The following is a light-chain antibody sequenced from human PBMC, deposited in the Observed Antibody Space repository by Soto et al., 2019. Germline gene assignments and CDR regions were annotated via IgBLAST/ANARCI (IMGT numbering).Light chain of an antibody. V-gene: IGKV3-20*01. CDR1: QSVGMDF. J-gene: IGKJ4*01. CDR2: GAS. CDR3: QQYGSSPEVS. Sequence: DIVLAQSPGTVSLSPGEGATLSCRTSQSVGMDFLAWYQQKPGQAPRLLIYGASNRAAGIPDRFRGSGSGTDLTLTISRLEPEDFAVYYCQQYGSSPEVSFGGGTKVEI.